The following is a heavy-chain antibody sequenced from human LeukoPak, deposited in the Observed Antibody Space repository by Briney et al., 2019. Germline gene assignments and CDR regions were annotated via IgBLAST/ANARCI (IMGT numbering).Heavy chain of an antibody. CDR2: IYYSGST. D-gene: IGHD6-19*01. V-gene: IGHV4-59*08. J-gene: IGHJ4*02. CDR3: ARHCLSSSGWFDY. CDR1: GGYISDYY. Sequence: PSEALSLTCTISGGYISDYYWGWIRQPPGKGLEWIGYIYYSGSTNYNPSLKSRVTISVDTSKNQFSLKLSSVTAADTAVYYCARHCLSSSGWFDYWGQGTLVTVSS.